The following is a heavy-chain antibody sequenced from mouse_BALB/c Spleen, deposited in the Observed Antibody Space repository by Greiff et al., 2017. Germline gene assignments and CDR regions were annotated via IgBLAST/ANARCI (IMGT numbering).Heavy chain of an antibody. Sequence: EVQLVESGGGLVQPGGSLKLSCAASGFDFSRYWMSWVRQAPGKGLEWIGEINPDSSTINYTPSLKDKFIISRDNAKNTLYLQMSKVRSEDTALYYCAREAGDWFAYWGQGTLVTVSA. V-gene: IGHV4-1*02. J-gene: IGHJ3*01. CDR2: INPDSSTI. CDR3: AREAGDWFAY. D-gene: IGHD3-2*02. CDR1: GFDFSRYW.